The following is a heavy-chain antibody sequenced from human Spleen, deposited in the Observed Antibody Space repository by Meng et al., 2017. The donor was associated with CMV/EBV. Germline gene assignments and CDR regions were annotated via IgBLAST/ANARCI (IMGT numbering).Heavy chain of an antibody. CDR3: AREGITLVRGVVYSYYGMGV. J-gene: IGHJ6*02. D-gene: IGHD3-10*01. CDR2: TYYKSKWFE. Sequence: LRLSCAISGDSVSSNIAAWNWIRQSPSRGLEWLGRTYYKSKWFEDYAVSVKSRITINPDTSTNQFSLKLHSVTPEDTAVCYCAREGITLVRGVVYSYYGMGVWGQGTTVTVSS. V-gene: IGHV6-1*01. CDR1: GDSVSSNIAA.